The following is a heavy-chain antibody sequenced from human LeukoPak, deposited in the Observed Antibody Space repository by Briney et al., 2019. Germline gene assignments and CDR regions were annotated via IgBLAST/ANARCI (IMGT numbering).Heavy chain of an antibody. D-gene: IGHD3-9*01. V-gene: IGHV5-10-1*01. CDR3: ATILTGDYYFDY. J-gene: IGHJ4*02. CDR1: GYSFTSYW. CDR2: IDPSDSYT. Sequence: GESLQISCKGSGYSFTSYWISWVRQMPGKGLEWMGRIDPSDSYTNYSPSFQGHVTISADKSISTAYLQWSSLKASDTAMYYCATILTGDYYFDYWGQGTLVTVSS.